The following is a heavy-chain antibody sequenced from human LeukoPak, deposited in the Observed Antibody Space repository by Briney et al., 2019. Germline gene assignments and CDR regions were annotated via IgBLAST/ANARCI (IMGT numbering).Heavy chain of an antibody. CDR3: ARVERDFWSGYYFDY. D-gene: IGHD3-3*01. V-gene: IGHV4-59*01. CDR1: GGSISSYY. Sequence: SETLSLTCTVSGGSISSYYWSWIRQPPGKGLEWIGYIYYSGSTNYNPSLKSRVTISVDTSKNQSSLKLSSVTAADTAVYYCARVERDFWSGYYFDYWGQGTLVTVSS. CDR2: IYYSGST. J-gene: IGHJ4*02.